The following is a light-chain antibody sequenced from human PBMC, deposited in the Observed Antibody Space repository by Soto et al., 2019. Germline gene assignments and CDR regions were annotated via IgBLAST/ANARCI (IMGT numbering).Light chain of an antibody. CDR1: SSDVGGYNY. Sequence: QSALTQPASVSGSPGQSITISCTGTSSDVGGYNYVSWYQQHPGKGPKLMIYEVTNRPSGVSNRFSGSKSGNTASLTISGLQADDETDYYCSSYTSSSTLLFDGGTKLTVL. J-gene: IGLJ3*02. CDR3: SSYTSSSTLL. CDR2: EVT. V-gene: IGLV2-14*01.